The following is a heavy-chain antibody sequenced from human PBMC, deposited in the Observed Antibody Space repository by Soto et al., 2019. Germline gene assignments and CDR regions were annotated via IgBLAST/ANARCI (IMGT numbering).Heavy chain of an antibody. CDR3: ARGGGPFMNSVTNPFDY. J-gene: IGHJ4*02. V-gene: IGHV3-23*01. CDR1: GFTFSSYA. D-gene: IGHD4-17*01. CDR2: ISGSGVST. Sequence: PGGSLRLSCAASGFTFSSYAMSWVRQAPGKGLEWVSAISGSGVSTYYADSVKGRFTISRHNSKNTLYLQMDSLRTEDTAVYYCARGGGPFMNSVTNPFDYWGQGTLVTVSS.